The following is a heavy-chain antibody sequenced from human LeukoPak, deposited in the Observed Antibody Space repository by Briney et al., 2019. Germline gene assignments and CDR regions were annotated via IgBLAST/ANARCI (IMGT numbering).Heavy chain of an antibody. V-gene: IGHV3-48*03. J-gene: IGHJ4*02. Sequence: QPGGSLRLSCAASGFTFSSYEMNWVRQAPGKGLEWVSYISSSYIYYADSVKGRFTISRDNAKNSLYLQMNSLRAEDTAVYYCARDRPDYPFDYWGQGTLVTVSS. D-gene: IGHD4-11*01. CDR3: ARDRPDYPFDY. CDR2: ISSSYI. CDR1: GFTFSSYE.